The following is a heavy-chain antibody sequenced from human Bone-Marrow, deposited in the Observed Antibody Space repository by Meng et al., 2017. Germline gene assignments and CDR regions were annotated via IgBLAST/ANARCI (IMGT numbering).Heavy chain of an antibody. J-gene: IGHJ4*02. CDR1: GGSISSSSYY. D-gene: IGHD4-23*01. CDR3: ARIHGGNSGDY. V-gene: IGHV4-61*01. Sequence: SETLSLTCTVSGGSISSSSYYWSWIRQPPGKGLEWIGYIYYSGSTNYNPSLKSRVTISVDTSKNQFSLKLSSVTAADTAVYYCARIHGGNSGDYWGQGTLVTVSS. CDR2: IYYSGST.